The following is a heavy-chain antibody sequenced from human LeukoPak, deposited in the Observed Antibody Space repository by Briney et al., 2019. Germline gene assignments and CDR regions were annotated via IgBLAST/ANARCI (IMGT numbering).Heavy chain of an antibody. CDR3: AKAGVRYFDSSGLYAFDF. D-gene: IGHD3-22*01. V-gene: IGHV4-39*01. CDR1: GGSISSTGYC. J-gene: IGHJ3*01. CDR2: IYYSGST. Sequence: SETLSLTCAVSGGSISSTGYCWAWIRQPPGKGQEWIGTIYYSGSTYHNTSLKSRITMSVDTSRSQFSLKLSSVDAADTAVYYCAKAGVRYFDSSGLYAFDFWGQGTTVTVSS.